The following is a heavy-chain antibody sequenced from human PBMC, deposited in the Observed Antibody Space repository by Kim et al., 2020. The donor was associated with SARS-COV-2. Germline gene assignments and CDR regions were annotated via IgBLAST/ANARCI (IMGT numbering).Heavy chain of an antibody. Sequence: GGSLRLSCAASGFTFDDYVMHWVRQAPGKGLEWVSGVSWNSGSIGYADSVKGRFTISRDNAKNSLYLQMNSLRAEDTALYYCAKDMGYSSSWYGTSISPHMDVWGKGNTVTVSS. D-gene: IGHD6-13*01. V-gene: IGHV3-9*01. CDR3: AKDMGYSSSWYGTSISPHMDV. CDR2: VSWNSGSI. CDR1: GFTFDDYV. J-gene: IGHJ6*03.